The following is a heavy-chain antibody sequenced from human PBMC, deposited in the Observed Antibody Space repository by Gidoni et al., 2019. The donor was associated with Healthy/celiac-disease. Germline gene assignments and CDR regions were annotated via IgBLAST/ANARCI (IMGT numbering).Heavy chain of an antibody. Sequence: EVQLVESGGGLVQPGGSLRLSCAASGFPFSRYWMSWVRQAPGKGLEWVANIKQDGSEKYYVDSVKGRFTISRDNAKNSLYLQMNSLRAEDTAVYYCARDRWGYSSSWYYFDYWGQGTLVTVSS. CDR3: ARDRWGYSSSWYYFDY. J-gene: IGHJ4*02. D-gene: IGHD6-13*01. CDR2: IKQDGSEK. CDR1: GFPFSRYW. V-gene: IGHV3-7*04.